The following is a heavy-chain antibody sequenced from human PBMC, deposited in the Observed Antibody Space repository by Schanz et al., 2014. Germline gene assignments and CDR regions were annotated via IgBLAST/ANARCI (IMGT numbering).Heavy chain of an antibody. V-gene: IGHV4-4*08. Sequence: QVQLQESGPGLVKPSETLSLTCTVSGGSISSHYWSWVRQAPGEGLEWIAYLLSSERAKYNPSLASRSTFSFDTSKCQFSLQLRYVTPADAAVSYCASIPRGNIYGYFDYWGQGSLVTVSS. D-gene: IGHD5-18*01. CDR2: LLSSERA. CDR3: ASIPRGNIYGYFDY. J-gene: IGHJ4*02. CDR1: GGSISSHY.